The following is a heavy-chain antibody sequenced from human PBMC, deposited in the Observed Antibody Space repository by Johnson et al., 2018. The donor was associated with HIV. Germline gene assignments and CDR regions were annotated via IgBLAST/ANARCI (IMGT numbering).Heavy chain of an antibody. V-gene: IGHV3-73*01. CDR1: EFTFSGSA. CDR3: GKVRIPVAGFDAFDI. J-gene: IGHJ3*02. Sequence: VQLVESGGGLVQPGGSLKLSCVASEFTFSGSALHWVRQASGKGLEWVGHIRGNANPFATAYAASVKGRFTISRDNAKSSLFLQMNSLRGEDTALYYCGKVRIPVAGFDAFDIWGQGTMVTVSS. D-gene: IGHD6-19*01. CDR2: IRGNANPFAT.